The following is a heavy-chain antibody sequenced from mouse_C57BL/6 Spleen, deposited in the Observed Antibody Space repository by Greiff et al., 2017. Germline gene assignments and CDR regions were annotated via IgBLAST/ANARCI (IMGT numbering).Heavy chain of an antibody. CDR3: AKQGYDYGGGNWYFDV. D-gene: IGHD2-4*01. V-gene: IGHV2-9*01. J-gene: IGHJ1*03. CDR2: IWGGGST. CDR1: GFSLTSYG. Sequence: QVQLQQSGPGLVAPSQSLSITCTVSGFSLTSYGVDWVRQPPGKGLEWLGVIWGGGSTNYNSALMSRLRISNDNSKSQVFLKMNSLQTEDTAMYYCAKQGYDYGGGNWYFDVWGTGTTVTVSS.